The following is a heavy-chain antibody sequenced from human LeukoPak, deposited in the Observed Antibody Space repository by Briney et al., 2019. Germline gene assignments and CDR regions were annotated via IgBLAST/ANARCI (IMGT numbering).Heavy chain of an antibody. V-gene: IGHV1-18*01. CDR2: ISAYNGNT. D-gene: IGHD1-26*01. Sequence: GASVKVSCKASGYTFTSYGISWVRQAPGQGLEWMGWISAYNGNTNYAQKLQGRVTMTTDTSTSTAYMELRSLRSDDTAVYYCARVDLVGATWPHFDYWGQGTLVTVSS. CDR1: GYTFTSYG. J-gene: IGHJ4*02. CDR3: ARVDLVGATWPHFDY.